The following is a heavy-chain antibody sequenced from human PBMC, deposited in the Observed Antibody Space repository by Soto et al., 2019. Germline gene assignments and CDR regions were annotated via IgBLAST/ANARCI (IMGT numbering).Heavy chain of an antibody. Sequence: ASVKVSCKASGYTFTSYAMHWVRQAPGQRLEWMGWINAGNGNTKYSQKFQGGVTITRDTSASTAYMELSSLRSDDTAVYYCARTTGFGESPACDNWFDTWGQETLVTVSS. CDR1: GYTFTSYA. V-gene: IGHV1-3*01. D-gene: IGHD3-10*01. J-gene: IGHJ5*02. CDR3: ARTTGFGESPACDNWFDT. CDR2: INAGNGNT.